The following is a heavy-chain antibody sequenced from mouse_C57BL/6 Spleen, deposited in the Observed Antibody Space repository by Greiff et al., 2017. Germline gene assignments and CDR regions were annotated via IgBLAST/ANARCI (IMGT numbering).Heavy chain of an antibody. J-gene: IGHJ2*01. CDR1: GYTFTSYW. CDR2: IHPNSGST. V-gene: IGHV1-64*01. D-gene: IGHD2-1*01. Sequence: QVQLQQPGAELVKPGASVKLSCKASGYTFTSYWMHWVKQRPGQGLEWIGMIHPNSGSTNYNEKFKSKATLTVDKSSSTAYMQLSSLTSEDSAVYYCARDGGNYEEGHFDYWGQGTTLTVSS. CDR3: ARDGGNYEEGHFDY.